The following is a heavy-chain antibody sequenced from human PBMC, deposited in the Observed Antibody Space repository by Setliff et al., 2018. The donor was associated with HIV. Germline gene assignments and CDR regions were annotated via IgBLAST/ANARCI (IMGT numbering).Heavy chain of an antibody. CDR1: GYSLIALS. CDR3: ARKDGVGYCDSNSCYGIGPIDF. J-gene: IGHJ4*02. Sequence: GASVKVSCKVSGYSLIALSMHWVRQTPGKGLEWMGRFNREYGGTIYSPNFQDRVTMTEDASTDTAYMELTSLRSDDTAVYYCARKDGVGYCDSNSCYGIGPIDFWGQGSLVTVSS. D-gene: IGHD2-2*01. V-gene: IGHV1-24*01. CDR2: FNREYGGT.